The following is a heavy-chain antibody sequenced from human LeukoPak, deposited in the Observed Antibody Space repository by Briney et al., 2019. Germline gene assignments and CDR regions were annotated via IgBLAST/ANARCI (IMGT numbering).Heavy chain of an antibody. CDR1: GGSFSGYY. CDR2: INHSGST. Sequence: PSETLSLTCAVYGGSFSGYYWSWIRQPPGKGLEWIGEINHSGSTNYNPSLKGRVTISVDTSKNQFSLKLSSVTAADTAVYYCARGQSGYCSSTSCYNPFDYWGQGTLVTVSS. J-gene: IGHJ4*02. D-gene: IGHD2-2*02. V-gene: IGHV4-34*01. CDR3: ARGQSGYCSSTSCYNPFDY.